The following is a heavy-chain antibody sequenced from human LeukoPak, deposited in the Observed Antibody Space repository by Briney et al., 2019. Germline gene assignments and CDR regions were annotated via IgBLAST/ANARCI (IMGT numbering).Heavy chain of an antibody. J-gene: IGHJ5*02. CDR2: IIPILGIA. V-gene: IGHV1-69*04. CDR3: ASRGVVVAATHGSWFDP. CDR1: GGTFSSYA. D-gene: IGHD2-15*01. Sequence: GSSVKVSCKASGGTFSSYAISWVRQAPGQGLEWMGRIIPILGIANYAQKLQGRVTITADKSTSTAYMELSSLRSEDTAVYYCASRGVVVAATHGSWFDPWGQGTLVTVSS.